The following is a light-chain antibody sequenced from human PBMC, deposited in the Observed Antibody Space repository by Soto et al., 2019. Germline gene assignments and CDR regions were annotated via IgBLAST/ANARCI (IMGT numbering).Light chain of an antibody. CDR2: SNN. CDR3: AAWDSSLNAHLL. V-gene: IGLV1-44*01. CDR1: SSNIGSNP. Sequence: QTVVTQPPSASGTPGQRVTISCSGSSSNIGSNPVNWYQQLPGTAPKLLIYSNNQRPSGVPDRFSGSKSGTSASLAISALQSEDEADYYCAAWDSSLNAHLLFGGGTKLTVL. J-gene: IGLJ2*01.